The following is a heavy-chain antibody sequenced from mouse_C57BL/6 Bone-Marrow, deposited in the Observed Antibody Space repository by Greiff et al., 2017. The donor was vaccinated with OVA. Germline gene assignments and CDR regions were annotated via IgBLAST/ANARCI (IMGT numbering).Heavy chain of an antibody. V-gene: IGHV1-26*01. Sequence: VQLKQSGPELVKPGASVKISCKASGYTFTDYYMNWVKQSHGKSLEWIGDINPNNGGTSYNQKFKGKATLTVDKSSSTAYMELRSLTSEDSAVYYCARRRSPSPYLYAMDYWGQGTSVTVSS. CDR2: INPNNGGT. CDR3: ARRRSPSPYLYAMDY. J-gene: IGHJ4*01. D-gene: IGHD5-1-1*01. CDR1: GYTFTDYY.